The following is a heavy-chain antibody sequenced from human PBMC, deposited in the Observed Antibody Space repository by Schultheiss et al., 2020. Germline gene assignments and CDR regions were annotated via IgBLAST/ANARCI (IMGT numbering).Heavy chain of an antibody. J-gene: IGHJ6*02. CDR2: IYSGGST. Sequence: GGSLRLSCAASGFTVSSNYMSWVRQAPGKGLEWVSVIYSGGSTYYADSVKGRFTISRDNSKNTLYLQMNSLRAEDTAVYYCARDLALWIQPRASYMDVWGQGTTVTVSS. V-gene: IGHV3-53*01. CDR3: ARDLALWIQPRASYMDV. CDR1: GFTVSSNY. D-gene: IGHD5-18*01.